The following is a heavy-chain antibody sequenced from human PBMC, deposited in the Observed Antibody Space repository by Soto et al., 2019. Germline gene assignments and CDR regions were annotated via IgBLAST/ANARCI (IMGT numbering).Heavy chain of an antibody. CDR3: ARSRGQRTSHASGYYYGMDV. D-gene: IGHD1-26*01. CDR1: GFTFSNYA. Sequence: QVQLVESGGGVVQPGRSLRLSCAASGFTFSNYAMHWVRQAPGKGLEWVAVISYAGDNKYYADSVKGRFTLSRDNSRNMLYLQMNSLTTEDTAMYYCARSRGQRTSHASGYYYGMDVWGQGTTVTVSS. CDR2: ISYAGDNK. J-gene: IGHJ6*02. V-gene: IGHV3-30-3*01.